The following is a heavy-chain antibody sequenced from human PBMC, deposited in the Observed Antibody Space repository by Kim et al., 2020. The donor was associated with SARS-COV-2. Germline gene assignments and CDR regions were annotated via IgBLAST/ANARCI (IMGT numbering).Heavy chain of an antibody. CDR2: ISWNSGSI. CDR3: AKGYCSGERWRNCAFDI. Sequence: GGSLRLSCAASGFTFDDYAMHWVRQAPGKGLEWVSGISWNSGSIGYADSVKGRFTISRDNAKNSLYLQMNSLRAEDTALYYCAKGYCSGERWRNCAFDIWGQGTMVTVSS. D-gene: IGHD2-15*01. CDR1: GFTFDDYA. V-gene: IGHV3-9*01. J-gene: IGHJ3*02.